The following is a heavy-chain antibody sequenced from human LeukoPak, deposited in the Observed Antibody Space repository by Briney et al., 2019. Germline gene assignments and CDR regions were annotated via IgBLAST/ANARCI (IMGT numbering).Heavy chain of an antibody. CDR2: IYPGDSDT. D-gene: IGHD2-2*01. J-gene: IGHJ4*02. V-gene: IGHV5-51*01. Sequence: GESLKISCKGSGYSFTSYWIGWVRQMPGKGLEWMGIIYPGDSDTTYSPSFQGQVTISADKSISTAYLQWSSLKASDTAMYYCARIPNLGYCSSTSCGYFDYWGQGTLVTVSS. CDR3: ARIPNLGYCSSTSCGYFDY. CDR1: GYSFTSYW.